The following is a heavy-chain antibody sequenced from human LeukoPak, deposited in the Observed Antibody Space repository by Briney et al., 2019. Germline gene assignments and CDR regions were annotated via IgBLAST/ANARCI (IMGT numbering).Heavy chain of an antibody. D-gene: IGHD2-15*01. CDR2: IYSGGST. CDR3: AGEGVAAIDY. V-gene: IGHV3-53*01. CDR1: GFTFSSYA. J-gene: IGHJ4*02. Sequence: GGSLRLSCAASGFTFSSYAMHWVRQAPGKGLEWVSVIYSGGSTYYADSVKGRFTISRDNSKNTLYLQMNSLRAEDTAVYYCAGEGVAAIDYWGQGTLVTVSS.